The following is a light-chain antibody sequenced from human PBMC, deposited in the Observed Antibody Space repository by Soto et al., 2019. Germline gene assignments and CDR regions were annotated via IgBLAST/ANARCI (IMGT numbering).Light chain of an antibody. CDR1: QTISSW. J-gene: IGKJ1*01. V-gene: IGKV1-5*03. CDR3: QQYHTDWT. Sequence: DIQMTQSPSTLSGSVGDRVTITCRASQTISSWLAWYQQKPGKAPKLLIYKASTLKSGVPSRFSGRGSGTEFTLTISSLQVDDYATFYCQQYHTDWTFGQGTKVDIK. CDR2: KAS.